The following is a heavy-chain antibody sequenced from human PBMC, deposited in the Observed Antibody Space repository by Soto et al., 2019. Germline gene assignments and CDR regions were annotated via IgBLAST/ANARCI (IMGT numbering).Heavy chain of an antibody. D-gene: IGHD3-10*01. J-gene: IGHJ6*02. Sequence: VKRSCKASGYTFTSYGSSWVRLKPGQGREWMGWISAYNGKTNYAQKLQGRVTMTTDTSTSTAYMELRRLRSDDTGVYYCARERSRKTGSGSYAPARKYYYYYGMDVWGQGTTVTVSS. CDR2: ISAYNGKT. CDR3: ARERSRKTGSGSYAPARKYYYYYGMDV. V-gene: IGHV1-18*01. CDR1: GYTFTSYG.